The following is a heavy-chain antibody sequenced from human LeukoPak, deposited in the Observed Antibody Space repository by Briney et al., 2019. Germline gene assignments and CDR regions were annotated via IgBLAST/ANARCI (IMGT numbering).Heavy chain of an antibody. D-gene: IGHD3-3*01. V-gene: IGHV4-34*01. CDR2: INHSGST. J-gene: IGHJ6*02. Sequence: SETLSLTCAVYGGSFSGYYWSWIRQPPGKGLEWIGEINHSGSTNYNPSLKSRVTISVDTSKNQFSLKLSSVTAADTAVYYCARQRTYYDFWSGDYYYYGMDVWGQGTTVTVSS. CDR1: GGSFSGYY. CDR3: ARQRTYYDFWSGDYYYYGMDV.